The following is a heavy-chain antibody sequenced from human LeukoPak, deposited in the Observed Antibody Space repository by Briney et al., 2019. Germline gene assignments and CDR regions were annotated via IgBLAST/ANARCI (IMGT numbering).Heavy chain of an antibody. D-gene: IGHD6-19*01. CDR2: ISSSSSYI. J-gene: IGHJ4*02. CDR1: GFTFSSYS. Sequence: PGGSLRLSCAASGFTFSSYSMDWVRQAPGKGLEWVSSISSSSSYIYYADSVKGRFTISRDNAKNSLYLQMNSLRAEDAAVYYCARAYSSGWYYWGQGTLVTVSS. CDR3: ARAYSSGWYY. V-gene: IGHV3-21*01.